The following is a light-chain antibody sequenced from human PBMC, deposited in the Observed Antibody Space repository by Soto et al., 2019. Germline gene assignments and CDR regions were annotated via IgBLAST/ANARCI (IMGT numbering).Light chain of an antibody. CDR1: SSYVCGANF. CDR3: CSYSGSTTYV. J-gene: IGLJ1*01. V-gene: IGLV2-23*01. Sequence: HSVLTQPASVSWSPGQSITISCTGTSSYVCGANFVSWYQQHPGKETKFMICEGTKRPSGVSNRFSGSKSAHTASLAISGLQAEDEADYYCCSYSGSTTYVLGTGTKVTVL. CDR2: EGT.